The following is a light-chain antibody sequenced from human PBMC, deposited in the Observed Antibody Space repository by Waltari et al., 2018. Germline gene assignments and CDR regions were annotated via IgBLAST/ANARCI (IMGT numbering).Light chain of an antibody. V-gene: IGLV2-14*03. J-gene: IGLJ3*02. CDR2: DVS. CDR3: SSYTSSITLV. Sequence: QSALTQPASVSGSPGQSIPISCTGTSSDVGGYIYVSWYQQHPGKAPKLIVYDVSKRPSGVSNRFSGSKSGNTASLTISGLQAEDEADYYCSSYTSSITLVFGGGTKLTVL. CDR1: SSDVGGYIY.